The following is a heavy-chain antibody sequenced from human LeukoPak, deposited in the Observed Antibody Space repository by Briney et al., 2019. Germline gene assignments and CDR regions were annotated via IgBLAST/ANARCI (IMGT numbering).Heavy chain of an antibody. CDR1: GFTFISYV. CDR3: AKDLYSYGHPYFDC. CDR2: ISGSGGTT. J-gene: IGHJ4*02. Sequence: GGSLRLSCAACGFTFISYVMKWVRQAPGKGPEWVSAISGSGGTTYYADSVKGRFTISRDDSKNTVYLQMNSLTADDTAVYYCAKDLYSYGHPYFDCWGQGILVTVSS. V-gene: IGHV3-23*01. D-gene: IGHD5-18*01.